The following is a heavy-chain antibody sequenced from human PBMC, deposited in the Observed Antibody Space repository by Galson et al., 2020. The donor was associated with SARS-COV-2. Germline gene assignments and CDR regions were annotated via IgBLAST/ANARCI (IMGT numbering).Heavy chain of an antibody. D-gene: IGHD3-22*01. CDR1: VGTFSNYA. V-gene: IGHV1-69*05. Sequence: ASVKVSCKASVGTFSNYAISWVRQAPGQGLEWMGGIIPFLGTPNYAQKFQDRVTITTDESTSTAYMELNSLKSDDTAVYYCARGHAHYDNSGYLTGWFDPWGQGSLVTVSS. J-gene: IGHJ5*02. CDR2: IIPFLGTP. CDR3: ARGHAHYDNSGYLTGWFDP.